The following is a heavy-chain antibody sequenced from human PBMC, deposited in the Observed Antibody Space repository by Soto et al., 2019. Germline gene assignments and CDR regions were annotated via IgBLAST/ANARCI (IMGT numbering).Heavy chain of an antibody. CDR1: GGSISSYY. V-gene: IGHV4-59*08. CDR2: IYYSGST. Sequence: QVQLQESGPGLVKPSETLSLTCTVSGGSISSYYWSWIRQPPGKGLEWIGYIYYSGSTNYNPSLKSRVTISVDTSKNQFSLKLSSVTAADTAVYYCARLPWDADHRHFDYWGQGTLVTVSS. D-gene: IGHD1-26*01. CDR3: ARLPWDADHRHFDY. J-gene: IGHJ4*02.